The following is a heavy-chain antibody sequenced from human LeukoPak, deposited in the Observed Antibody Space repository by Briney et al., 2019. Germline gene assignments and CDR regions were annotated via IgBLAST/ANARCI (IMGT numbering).Heavy chain of an antibody. CDR2: VIGSGGNT. CDR1: GFTVSGYS. D-gene: IGHD1-14*01. CDR3: ARGGLYKFDY. Sequence: PGGSLRLSCAASGFTVSGYSMSWVRQAPGKGLEWVSTVIGSGGNTYYADSVRGRFTISRDNSKNTLYLQINSLGADDAAVYYCARGGLYKFDYWGQGTLVTVSS. V-gene: IGHV3-23*01. J-gene: IGHJ4*02.